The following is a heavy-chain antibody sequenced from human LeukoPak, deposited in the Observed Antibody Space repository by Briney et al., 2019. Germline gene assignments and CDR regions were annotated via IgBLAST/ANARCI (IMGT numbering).Heavy chain of an antibody. CDR3: AREVWEGRNGYNFDF. V-gene: IGHV4-59*01. D-gene: IGHD5-24*01. J-gene: IGHJ4*02. CDR1: GGSISPYY. Sequence: PSETLSLTCTVSGGSISPYYWSWVRQSPGKGLEWLGYIYYSGSTYYNASLNSRLTMAVDTSKNQFSLKLTSVTAADTAVYYCAREVWEGRNGYNFDFWGQGTLVTVSS. CDR2: IYYSGST.